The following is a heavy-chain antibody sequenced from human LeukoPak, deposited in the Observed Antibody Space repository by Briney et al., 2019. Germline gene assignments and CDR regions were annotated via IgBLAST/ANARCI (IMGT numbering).Heavy chain of an antibody. CDR2: IYYSGST. D-gene: IGHD6-19*01. J-gene: IGHJ6*02. Sequence: PSETLSLTCTVSGGSISSYYWSWIRQPPGKGLEWIGYIYYSGSTNYNPSLKSRVTISVDTSKNQFSLKLSSVTAPDTAVYYCARMYSSGWYLQEPSYGMDVWGQGTTVTVSS. CDR3: ARMYSSGWYLQEPSYGMDV. CDR1: GGSISSYY. V-gene: IGHV4-59*01.